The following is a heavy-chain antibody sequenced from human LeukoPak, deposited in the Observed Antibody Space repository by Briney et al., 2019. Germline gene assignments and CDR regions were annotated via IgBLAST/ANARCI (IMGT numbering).Heavy chain of an antibody. J-gene: IGHJ4*02. CDR3: AKESPRFDY. V-gene: IGHV3-33*06. CDR1: GFTFSSYG. Sequence: GGSLRLSCAASGFTFSSYGMHWVRQAPGKGLEWVAVIWYDGSNKYYTDSVKGRFTISRDNSKNTLYLQMNSLRAEDTAEYYCAKESPRFDYWGQGTLVTVSS. CDR2: IWYDGSNK.